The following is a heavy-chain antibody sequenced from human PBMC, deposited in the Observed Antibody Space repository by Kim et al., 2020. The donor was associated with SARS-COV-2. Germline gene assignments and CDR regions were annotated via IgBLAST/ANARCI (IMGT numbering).Heavy chain of an antibody. CDR2: T. CDR3: ARDPGGHAFDI. J-gene: IGHJ3*02. Sequence: TYSNPSLKSRVTISVDTSKNQFSLKLSSVTAADTAVYYCARDPGGHAFDIWGQGTMVTVSS. V-gene: IGHV4-31*02. D-gene: IGHD2-15*01.